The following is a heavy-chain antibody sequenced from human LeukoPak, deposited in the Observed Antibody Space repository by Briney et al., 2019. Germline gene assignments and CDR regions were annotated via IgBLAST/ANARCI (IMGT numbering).Heavy chain of an antibody. CDR1: RFTFSSYW. V-gene: IGHV3-7*01. D-gene: IGHD3-3*02. CDR3: ARHFWSGYSPFDY. J-gene: IGHJ4*02. Sequence: PGGSLRLSCAASRFTFSSYWMSWVRQAPGKGLEWVANIHEDGSEKYYVDSVKGRFTISRDNAKNSLYLQMNSLRAEDTAVYYCARHFWSGYSPFDYWGQGTLVTVSS. CDR2: IHEDGSEK.